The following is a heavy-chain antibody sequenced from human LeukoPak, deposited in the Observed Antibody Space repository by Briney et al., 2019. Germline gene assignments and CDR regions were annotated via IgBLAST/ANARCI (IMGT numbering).Heavy chain of an antibody. D-gene: IGHD3-16*01. CDR1: RFTFTDYG. V-gene: IGHV3-33*01. Sequence: PGRSLRLSCAASRFTFTDYGMHWVRQPPGKGLEWVALIWYDGSGKYYADSVKGRFTISRDNSKNTLYLQMNSLRAEDTAVYYCARAVGGSDDYWGQGTLVTVSS. J-gene: IGHJ4*02. CDR2: IWYDGSGK. CDR3: ARAVGGSDDY.